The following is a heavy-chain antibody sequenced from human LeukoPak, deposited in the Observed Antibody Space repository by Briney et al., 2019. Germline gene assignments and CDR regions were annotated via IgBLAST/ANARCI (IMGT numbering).Heavy chain of an antibody. J-gene: IGHJ4*02. D-gene: IGHD1-26*01. V-gene: IGHV3-66*01. CDR1: GFTVSSNY. CDR2: IYSGGST. CDR3: AGSYQKNYYFDY. Sequence: GGSLRLSCAASGFTVSSNYMSWVRQAPGKWLEWVSVIYSGGSTYYADSVKGRFTISRDNSKNTLYLQMNSLRAEDTAVYYCAGSYQKNYYFDYWGQGTLVTVSS.